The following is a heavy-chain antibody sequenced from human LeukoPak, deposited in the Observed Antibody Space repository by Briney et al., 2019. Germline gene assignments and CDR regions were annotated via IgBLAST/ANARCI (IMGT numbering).Heavy chain of an antibody. D-gene: IGHD1-1*01. CDR3: AKVTGTTNY. Sequence: GGSLRLSCAVSGLTFSNHALSWVRQAPGKGLEWVSAISGRDESTYYADSVKGRFTISRDNSKSTLYLQMSSLRAEDTTVYHCAKVTGTTNYWGQGTLATVSS. CDR2: ISGRDEST. V-gene: IGHV3-23*01. J-gene: IGHJ4*02. CDR1: GLTFSNHA.